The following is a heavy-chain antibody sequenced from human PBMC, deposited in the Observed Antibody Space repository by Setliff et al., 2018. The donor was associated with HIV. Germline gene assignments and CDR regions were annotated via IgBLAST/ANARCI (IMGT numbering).Heavy chain of an antibody. V-gene: IGHV3-48*03. CDR3: ARDLRSSHGSPNYFDY. J-gene: IGHJ4*02. CDR1: GYGYSTFD. CDR2: ISSSGTTI. D-gene: IGHD2-15*01. Sequence: GSLRLSCAAFGYGYSTFDMDWIRQSPGKGLEWISYISSSGTTIYYADSVKGRFTISRDNAKNSLYLEMNSLRAEETAVYYCARDLRSSHGSPNYFDYWGRGALVTVSS.